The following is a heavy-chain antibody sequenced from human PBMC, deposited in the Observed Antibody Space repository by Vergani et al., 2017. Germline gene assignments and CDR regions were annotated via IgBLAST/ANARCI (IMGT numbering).Heavy chain of an antibody. D-gene: IGHD3-9*01. CDR2: ISYDGSNK. V-gene: IGHV3-30*04. CDR3: AIDGDNDIVTGYYRPPYYFDY. J-gene: IGHJ4*02. CDR1: GFTFSSYA. Sequence: QVQLVESGGGVVQPGRSLRLSCAASGFTFSSYAMHWVRQAPGKGLEWVAVISYDGSNKYYADSVKGRFTISRDNSKNTLYLQMNSLRAEDTAVYYCAIDGDNDIVTGYYRPPYYFDYWGQGTLVTVSS.